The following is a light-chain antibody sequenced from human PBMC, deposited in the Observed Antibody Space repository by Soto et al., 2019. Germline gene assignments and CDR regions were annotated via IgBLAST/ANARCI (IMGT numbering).Light chain of an antibody. J-gene: IGKJ5*01. Sequence: EIPWRLSPATLTLASGERVTLAGRPILRDSSYLAWYQQRPGQAPRLLIYDASNRATGIPDRFSVSGSGPDYTLTLSRLEPEASAVNYCAHRTTGPITFREGTQLEIK. V-gene: IGKV3-11*01. CDR2: DAS. CDR1: LRDSSY. CDR3: AHRTTGPIT.